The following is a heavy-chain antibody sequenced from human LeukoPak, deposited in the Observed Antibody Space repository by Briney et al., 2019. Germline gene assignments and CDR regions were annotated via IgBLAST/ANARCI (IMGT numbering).Heavy chain of an antibody. Sequence: GGSLRLSCAASGFTFSSYSMNWVRQAPGKGLEWVSSISSSSSYIYYADSVKGRFTISRDNAKNSLYLQMNSLRAEDTAVYYCARAYSSSGDYSDYWGQGTLVTVSS. CDR1: GFTFSSYS. CDR2: ISSSSSYI. D-gene: IGHD6-6*01. J-gene: IGHJ4*02. CDR3: ARAYSSSGDYSDY. V-gene: IGHV3-21*01.